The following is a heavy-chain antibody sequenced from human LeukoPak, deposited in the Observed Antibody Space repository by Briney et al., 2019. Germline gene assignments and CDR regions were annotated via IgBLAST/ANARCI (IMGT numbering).Heavy chain of an antibody. CDR1: GGTFSSYA. D-gene: IGHD3-3*01. CDR3: ARGPSYYDFWSGYSNWFDP. CDR2: IIPIFGTA. V-gene: IGHV1-69*01. Sequence: SVKVSRKASGGTFSSYAISWVRQAPGQGLEWMGGIIPIFGTANYAQKFQGRVTITADESTSTAYMELSSLRSEDTAVYYCARGPSYYDFWSGYSNWFDPWGQGTLVTVSS. J-gene: IGHJ5*02.